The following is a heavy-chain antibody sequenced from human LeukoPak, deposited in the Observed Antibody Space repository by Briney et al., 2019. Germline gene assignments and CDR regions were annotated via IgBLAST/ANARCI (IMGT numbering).Heavy chain of an antibody. CDR3: ARGRFFDSSGSAYFQH. CDR1: GGSISSYY. D-gene: IGHD3-22*01. CDR2: IYYSGST. V-gene: IGHV4-59*01. J-gene: IGHJ1*01. Sequence: SETLSLTCTVSGGSISSYYWSWIRQPPGKGLEWIGYIYYSGSTNYNPSLKSRVTISVDTSKNQFSLKLSSVTAADTAVYYCARGRFFDSSGSAYFQHWGQGTLVTVSS.